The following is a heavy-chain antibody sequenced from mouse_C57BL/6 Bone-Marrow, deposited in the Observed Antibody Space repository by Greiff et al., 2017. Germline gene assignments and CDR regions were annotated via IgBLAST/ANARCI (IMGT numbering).Heavy chain of an antibody. V-gene: IGHV14-4*01. D-gene: IGHD4-1*01. J-gene: IGHJ3*01. CDR3: TTGTPFAY. CDR2: IDPENGDT. CDR1: GFNIKDDY. Sequence: EVHLVESGAELVRPGASVKLSCTASGFNIKDDYMHWVKQRPEQGLEWIGWIDPENGDTEYASKFQGKATITADTSSNTAYLQLSSLTSEDTAVYYCTTGTPFAYWGQGTLVTVSA.